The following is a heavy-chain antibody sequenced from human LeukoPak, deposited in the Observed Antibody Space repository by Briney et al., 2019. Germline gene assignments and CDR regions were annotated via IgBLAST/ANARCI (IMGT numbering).Heavy chain of an antibody. V-gene: IGHV3-21*01. CDR2: ISSSSIYM. D-gene: IGHD6-13*01. J-gene: IGHJ5*02. CDR3: ARKGRSRDSSSWSYNNWFDP. Sequence: GGSLRLSCAASGFTFSTYSMNWVRQAPGKGLEWVSSISSSSIYMYYADSVKGRFTISRDNAKNSVYLQMDSLRAEDTAVYYCARKGRSRDSSSWSYNNWFDPWGQGTLITVSS. CDR1: GFTFSTYS.